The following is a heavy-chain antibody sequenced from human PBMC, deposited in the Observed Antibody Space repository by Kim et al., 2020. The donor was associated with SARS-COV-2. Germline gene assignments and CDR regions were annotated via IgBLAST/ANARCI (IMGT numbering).Heavy chain of an antibody. CDR2: IKQDGSEK. D-gene: IGHD6-13*01. CDR1: GFTFSSYW. Sequence: GGSLRLSCAASGFTFSSYWMSWVRQAPGKGLEWVANIKQDGSEKYYVDSVKGRFTISRDNAKNSLYLQMNSLRAEDTAVYYCVRDLLPGYSSSWENYYYGMDVWGQGTTVTVSS. CDR3: VRDLLPGYSSSWENYYYGMDV. V-gene: IGHV3-7*01. J-gene: IGHJ6*02.